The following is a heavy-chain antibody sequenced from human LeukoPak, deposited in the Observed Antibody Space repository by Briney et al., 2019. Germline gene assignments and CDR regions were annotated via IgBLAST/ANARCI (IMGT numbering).Heavy chain of an antibody. Sequence: PGGSLRLSCAASGFTFSSYEMNWVRQAPGNGLEWVSAISAGGGTYYADTVKGRFTISRDNSKNTLYLQMSSLRAEDTAVYYCAKRSSLNYFDSWGQGTLVTVSS. D-gene: IGHD3-16*01. V-gene: IGHV3-23*01. CDR1: GFTFSSYE. J-gene: IGHJ4*02. CDR2: ISAGGGT. CDR3: AKRSSLNYFDS.